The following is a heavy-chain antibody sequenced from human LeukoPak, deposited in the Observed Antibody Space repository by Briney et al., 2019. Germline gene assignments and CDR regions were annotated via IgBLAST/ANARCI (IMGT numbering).Heavy chain of an antibody. CDR2: INPNSGGT. CDR1: GYTFTGYY. Sequence: ASVKVSCKASGYTFTGYYMHWVRQAPGQGLEWMGWINPNSGGTNYAQKFQGRVTITTDESTSTAYMELSSLRSEDTAVYYCARDRGSYYSLNYYYYMDVWGEGTTVTVSS. J-gene: IGHJ6*03. CDR3: ARDRGSYYSLNYYYYMDV. D-gene: IGHD1-26*01. V-gene: IGHV1-2*02.